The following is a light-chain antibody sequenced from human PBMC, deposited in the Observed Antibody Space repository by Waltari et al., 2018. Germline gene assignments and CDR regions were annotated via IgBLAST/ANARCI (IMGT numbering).Light chain of an antibody. J-gene: IGLJ2*01. CDR2: DNN. CDR1: SSNIGNNY. Sequence: QSVLTRPPSVSAAPGQKVTISCSGSSSNIGNNYVSWYQQLPGTAPKLLIYDNNKRPSGVPDRFSGSKSGTSATLGITGLQTGDEADYYCGTWDSNLSAGVFGGGTKLTVL. V-gene: IGLV1-51*01. CDR3: GTWDSNLSAGV.